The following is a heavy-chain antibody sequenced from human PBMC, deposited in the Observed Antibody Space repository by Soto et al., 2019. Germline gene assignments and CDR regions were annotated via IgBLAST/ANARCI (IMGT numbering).Heavy chain of an antibody. V-gene: IGHV4-30-4*01. Sequence: KGLEWIGYIYYSGSTYYNPSLKSRVTISLDTSKNQFSLKLSSVTAADTAVYYCAREGGTEAQTYYYYGMDVWGQGTTVTVSS. CDR2: IYYSGST. J-gene: IGHJ6*02. D-gene: IGHD3-16*01. CDR3: AREGGTEAQTYYYYGMDV.